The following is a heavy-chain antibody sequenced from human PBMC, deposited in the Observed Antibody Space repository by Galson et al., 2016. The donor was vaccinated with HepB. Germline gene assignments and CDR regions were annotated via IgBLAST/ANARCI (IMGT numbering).Heavy chain of an antibody. J-gene: IGHJ4*02. CDR3: ARTTVSTPPRN. D-gene: IGHD2-15*01. V-gene: IGHV5-51*01. CDR1: GYNFVAYW. CDR2: TSPADSET. Sequence: QSGAEVKKPGESLEISCQGSGYNFVAYWIAWVRQMPGKGLEWVGITSPADSETRYSPPFRGHVTMSADKSRNIAYLRWSRLTASDTAMYYCARTTVSTPPRNWGQGTLVIVST.